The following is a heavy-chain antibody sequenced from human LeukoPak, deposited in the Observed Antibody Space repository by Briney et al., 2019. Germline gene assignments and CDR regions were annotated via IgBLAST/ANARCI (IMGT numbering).Heavy chain of an antibody. D-gene: IGHD3-10*01. J-gene: IGHJ3*02. CDR1: GFTFDDYT. Sequence: PGGSLRLSCVASGFTFDDYTMHWVRQVPGKGLEWVSAINWNSGDIGYVDSVKGRFTISRDNARNSLYLEMSSLRPDDTALYYCAKDQRRFGDLLGSSFDSWGQGTMVTVSS. CDR3: AKDQRRFGDLLGSSFDS. CDR2: INWNSGDI. V-gene: IGHV3-9*01.